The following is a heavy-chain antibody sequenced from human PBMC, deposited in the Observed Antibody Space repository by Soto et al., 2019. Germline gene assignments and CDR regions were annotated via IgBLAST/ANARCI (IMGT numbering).Heavy chain of an antibody. CDR3: ARRGAVPYYSDGMDF. J-gene: IGHJ6*02. D-gene: IGHD3-16*01. Sequence: QVQLVQSGAEVKKPGASVKVSCKASGYTFSRSGSSWVRQAPGQGLEWMGWINGYNGNTNYTQKMQGRITMTTDTRTSTVYLDLRSLRSADAAVYYCARRGAVPYYSDGMDFWGQGTTVIVSS. CDR2: INGYNGNT. CDR1: GYTFSRSG. V-gene: IGHV1-18*01.